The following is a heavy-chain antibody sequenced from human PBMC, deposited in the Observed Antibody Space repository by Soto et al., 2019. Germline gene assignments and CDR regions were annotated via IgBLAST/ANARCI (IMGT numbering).Heavy chain of an antibody. CDR1: GGTFSSYA. CDR3: ARGIKRHPYYYDSSGYHDPFDY. V-gene: IGHV1-69*13. CDR2: IIPIFGTA. Sequence: SVKVSCKASGGTFSSYAISWVRQAPGQGLEWMGGIIPIFGTANYAQKFQGRVTITADESTSTAYMELSSLRSEDTAVYYCARGIKRHPYYYDSSGYHDPFDYWGQGXLVTVSS. D-gene: IGHD3-22*01. J-gene: IGHJ4*02.